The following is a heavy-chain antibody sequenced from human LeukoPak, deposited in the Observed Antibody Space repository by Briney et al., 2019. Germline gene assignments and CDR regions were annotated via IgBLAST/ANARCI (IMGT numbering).Heavy chain of an antibody. J-gene: IGHJ6*02. CDR3: ARLRYRPRSANFYYYYGMDV. CDR1: GGSFSGYY. Sequence: SETLSLTCAVYGGSFSGYYWSWIRQPPGKGLEWIGEINHSGSTNYNPSLKSRVTISVDTSKNQFSLKLSSVTAADTAVYYCARLRYRPRSANFYYYYGMDVWGQGTTVTVSS. D-gene: IGHD3-9*01. V-gene: IGHV4-34*01. CDR2: INHSGST.